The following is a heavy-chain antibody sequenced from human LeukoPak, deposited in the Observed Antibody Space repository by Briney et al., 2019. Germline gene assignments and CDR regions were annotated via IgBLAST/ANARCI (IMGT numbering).Heavy chain of an antibody. D-gene: IGHD6-19*01. Sequence: ASVKVSCKASGYTFTSYSVHWVRQAPGQGLEWMGWISAYNGNTNYAQNLQGRVTMTTDTSTSTAYMELRSLRSDDTAVYYCARASGWFPFDYWGQGTLVTVSS. CDR1: GYTFTSYS. CDR3: ARASGWFPFDY. V-gene: IGHV1-18*04. CDR2: ISAYNGNT. J-gene: IGHJ4*02.